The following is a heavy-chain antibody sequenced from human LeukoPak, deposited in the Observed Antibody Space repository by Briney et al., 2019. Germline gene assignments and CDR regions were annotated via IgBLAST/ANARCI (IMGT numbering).Heavy chain of an antibody. CDR1: GGSINSYY. Sequence: KSSETLSLTCTVSGGSINSYYWSWIRQPAGKGLEWIGRIYSSGSTNYSPSLKSRVTISLDTAKNQFSLKLTSVTAADTAVYYCARLTSPAYWGQGRLVTVSS. CDR3: ARLTSPAY. CDR2: IYSSGST. J-gene: IGHJ4*02. V-gene: IGHV4-4*07. D-gene: IGHD3-9*01.